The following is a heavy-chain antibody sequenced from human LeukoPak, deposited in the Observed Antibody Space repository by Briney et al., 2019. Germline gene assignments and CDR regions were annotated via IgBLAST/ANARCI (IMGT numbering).Heavy chain of an antibody. D-gene: IGHD6-19*01. V-gene: IGHV4-61*02. CDR3: VRGRYSSGWFKDKNWFDP. CDR1: GGSISSGDYF. J-gene: IGHJ5*02. CDR2: IYTSGST. Sequence: PSETLSLTCIVSGGSISSGDYFWSWIRQSAGKGLEWIGRIYTSGSTNYNPSLKSRVTISVDTSKNQFSLKLSSVTAADTAVYYCVRGRYSSGWFKDKNWFDPWGQGIPVTVSS.